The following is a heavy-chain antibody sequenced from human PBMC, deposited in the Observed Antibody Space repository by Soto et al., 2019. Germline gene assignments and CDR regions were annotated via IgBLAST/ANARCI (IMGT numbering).Heavy chain of an antibody. CDR3: ARHTSGWHYYDY. CDR1: GFNFSDHY. D-gene: IGHD6-19*01. J-gene: IGHJ4*02. Sequence: GGSLRLSCAASGFNFSDHYMNWIRQAPGKGLEWVSYISGGSRYTNFADSVKGRFTISRDNAKNSLYLQMNSLRAEDTAVYYCARHTSGWHYYDYWGQGTPVTVSS. CDR2: ISGGSRYT. V-gene: IGHV3-11*06.